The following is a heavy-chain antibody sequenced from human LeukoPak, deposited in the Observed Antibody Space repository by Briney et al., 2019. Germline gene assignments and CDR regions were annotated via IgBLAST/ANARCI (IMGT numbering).Heavy chain of an antibody. Sequence: GGSLRLSCAASGFTFSSYWMSWVRQAPGKGLEWVANIKQDGSEKYYVDSVKGRYTISRDNAKNSLYLQMNSLRVEDTAVYYCARRRGSHSFDIWGQGAMVTVSS. CDR3: ARRRGSHSFDI. J-gene: IGHJ3*02. CDR2: IKQDGSEK. D-gene: IGHD5-12*01. CDR1: GFTFSSYW. V-gene: IGHV3-7*01.